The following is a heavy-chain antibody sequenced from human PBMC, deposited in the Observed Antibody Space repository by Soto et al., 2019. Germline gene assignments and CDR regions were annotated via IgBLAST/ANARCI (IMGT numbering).Heavy chain of an antibody. Sequence: GSLRLSCAASGFTFSSYAMHWVRQAPGEGLEWVAVISYDGSNKYYADSVKGRFTISRDNSKNTLYLQMNSLRAEDTAVYYCARDPVLPGITGNPIPYYYGMDVWGQGPTVPVYS. CDR1: GFTFSSYA. CDR2: ISYDGSNK. D-gene: IGHD1-20*01. J-gene: IGHJ6*02. CDR3: ARDPVLPGITGNPIPYYYGMDV. V-gene: IGHV3-30-3*01.